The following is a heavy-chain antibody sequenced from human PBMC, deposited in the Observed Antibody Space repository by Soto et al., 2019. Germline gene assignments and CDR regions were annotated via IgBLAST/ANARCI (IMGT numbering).Heavy chain of an antibody. D-gene: IGHD3-22*01. Sequence: GGSLRLSCAASGFTFSSYGMHWVRQAPGKGLEWVAVIWYDGSNKYYADSVKGRFTISRDNSKNTLYLQMNSLRAEDTAVYYCARGSHADDSSGYHYWGQRTLVTVSS. CDR3: ARGSHADDSSGYHY. CDR1: GFTFSSYG. J-gene: IGHJ4*02. V-gene: IGHV3-33*01. CDR2: IWYDGSNK.